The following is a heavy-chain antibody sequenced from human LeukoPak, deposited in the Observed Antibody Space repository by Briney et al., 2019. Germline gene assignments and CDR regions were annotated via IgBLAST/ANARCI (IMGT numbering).Heavy chain of an antibody. CDR3: ILTTVTTSIEY. J-gene: IGHJ4*02. V-gene: IGHV3-53*01. D-gene: IGHD4-17*01. CDR1: GFTVSSNY. Sequence: PGGSLRLSCAASGFTVSSNYMNWVRQAPGKGLEWVSVIYNGGSIHYADSVKGRFTISSDNSKNTVYLQMNSLRAEDTAVYYCILTTVTTSIEYWGQGTLVTVSS. CDR2: IYNGGSI.